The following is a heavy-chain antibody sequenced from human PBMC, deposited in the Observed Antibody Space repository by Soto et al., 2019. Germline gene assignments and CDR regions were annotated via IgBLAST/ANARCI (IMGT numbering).Heavy chain of an antibody. J-gene: IGHJ6*02. Sequence: QVQLVQSGAEVKKPGASVTVSCQASGYTFTTYYIHWVRQAPGQGLEWMGIINPNTGSTSNAQKFQGRFTVTRDTSTSTVYMDLCSLSSEDTAVYFCARDPNFSLTFHYYGMDVWGQGTAVTVSS. D-gene: IGHD7-27*01. V-gene: IGHV1-46*01. CDR1: GYTFTTYY. CDR3: ARDPNFSLTFHYYGMDV. CDR2: INPNTGST.